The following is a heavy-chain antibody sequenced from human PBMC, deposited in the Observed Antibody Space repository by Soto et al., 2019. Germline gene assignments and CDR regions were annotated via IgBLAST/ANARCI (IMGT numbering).Heavy chain of an antibody. Sequence: GGSLRLSCAASGFTFSSYAMHWVRQAPGKGLEWVAVISYDGSNKYYADSVKGRFTISRGNSKNTLYLQMNSLRAEDTAVYYCARVKAEMATTYFDYWGQGPLGTVSS. D-gene: IGHD5-12*01. CDR3: ARVKAEMATTYFDY. J-gene: IGHJ4*02. CDR2: ISYDGSNK. CDR1: GFTFSSYA. V-gene: IGHV3-30-3*01.